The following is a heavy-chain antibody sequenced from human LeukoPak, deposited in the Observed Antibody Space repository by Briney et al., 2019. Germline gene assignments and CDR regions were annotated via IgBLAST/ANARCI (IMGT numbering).Heavy chain of an antibody. Sequence: GGSLRLSCAASGFTFSSYWMSWVRQAPGKGLEWVANIKQDGSEKYYVDSVKGRFTISRDNAKTSLYLQMNSLRAEDTAVYYCASDMASITMVRGVSFDYWGQGTLVTVSS. D-gene: IGHD3-10*01. CDR3: ASDMASITMVRGVSFDY. CDR1: GFTFSSYW. J-gene: IGHJ4*02. V-gene: IGHV3-7*03. CDR2: IKQDGSEK.